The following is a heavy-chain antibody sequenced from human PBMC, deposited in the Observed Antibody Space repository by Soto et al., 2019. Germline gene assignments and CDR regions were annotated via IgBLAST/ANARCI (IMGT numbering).Heavy chain of an antibody. V-gene: IGHV3-30*18. Sequence: GGSLRLSCAASGFTFSSYGMHWVRQAPGKGLEWVAVISYDGSNKYYADSVKGRFTISRDNSKNTLYLQMNSLRAEDTAVYYCAKALSSSWYAPIDYWGQGTLVTVSS. CDR3: AKALSSSWYAPIDY. J-gene: IGHJ4*02. CDR2: ISYDGSNK. CDR1: GFTFSSYG. D-gene: IGHD6-13*01.